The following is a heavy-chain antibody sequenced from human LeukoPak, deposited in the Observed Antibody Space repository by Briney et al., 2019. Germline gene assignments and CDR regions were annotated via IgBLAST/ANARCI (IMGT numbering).Heavy chain of an antibody. D-gene: IGHD3-3*01. CDR2: TRPDGSNK. Sequence: SGGSLRLSCAAPGFTFSSYGMHWVRQAPGKGLEWVAFTRPDGSNKHYGDSVQGRFTISRDNSRNTLYLQMNSLRVEDTAMYYCAKDWSTDWSNWFDSWGPGSLVTVSS. V-gene: IGHV3-30*02. J-gene: IGHJ5*01. CDR3: AKDWSTDWSNWFDS. CDR1: GFTFSSYG.